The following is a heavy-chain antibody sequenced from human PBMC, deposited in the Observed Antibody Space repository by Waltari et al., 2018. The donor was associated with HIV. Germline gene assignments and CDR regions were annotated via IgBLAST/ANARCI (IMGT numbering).Heavy chain of an antibody. CDR2: INTRSSDT. V-gene: IGHV1-2*02. D-gene: IGHD3-9*01. CDR1: GYTFSAYY. Sequence: QVQLVQSGAEVTKPGASLKLSCEGSGYTFSAYYVHWIRQAPGQGLEWMGWINTRSSDTQYPRKLQGRVTMTRDTSVDTAYMYLNSLTYADAAVYYCARTSLRYPSLALDFWGRGTLVSVSS. J-gene: IGHJ4*02. CDR3: ARTSLRYPSLALDF.